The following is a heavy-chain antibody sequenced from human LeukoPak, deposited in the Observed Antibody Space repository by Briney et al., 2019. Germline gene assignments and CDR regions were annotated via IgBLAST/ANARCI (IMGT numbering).Heavy chain of an antibody. D-gene: IGHD6-13*01. CDR1: GYSFTSYW. V-gene: IGHV5-51*01. CDR2: IYPGDSDT. J-gene: IGHJ4*02. Sequence: GESLKISCKASGYSFTSYWIGWVRQMPGKGLEWMGIIYPGDSDTKYSPSLQGQVTISADRSISTAYLQWSSLQASDTTIYYCARHGEGIAAAASYWGQGTLVTVSS. CDR3: ARHGEGIAAAASY.